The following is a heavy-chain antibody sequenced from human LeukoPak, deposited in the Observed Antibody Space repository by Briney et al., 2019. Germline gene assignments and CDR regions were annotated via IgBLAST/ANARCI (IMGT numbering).Heavy chain of an antibody. V-gene: IGHV4-59*01. Sequence: SETLSLTCTVSGGSISSYFWNWIRQPPGHRLQWIGYMSNTGITKYNPSLKSRVTISADTSKNQFSLILNSVTTADTAVYYCAKASVSTAVLFDSWGQGTLVAVSS. J-gene: IGHJ4*02. CDR1: GGSISSYF. CDR3: AKASVSTAVLFDS. CDR2: MSNTGIT. D-gene: IGHD5/OR15-5a*01.